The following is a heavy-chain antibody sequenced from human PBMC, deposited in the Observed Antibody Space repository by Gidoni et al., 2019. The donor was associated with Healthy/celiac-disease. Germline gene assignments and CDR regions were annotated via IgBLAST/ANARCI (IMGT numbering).Heavy chain of an antibody. CDR2: ISGSGGST. J-gene: IGHJ4*02. D-gene: IGHD6-19*01. CDR1: GVTFSRYA. V-gene: IGHV3-23*01. CDR3: AKDMAVAGYFDY. Sequence: EVQLLESGGGLEQHGGSLRPSCAASGVTFSRYAMSWVPQAPGKGLGWVSAISGSGGSTYSADSVKGRFTISRDNSKNTLYLQMNSLRAEDTAVYYCAKDMAVAGYFDYWGQGTLVTVSS.